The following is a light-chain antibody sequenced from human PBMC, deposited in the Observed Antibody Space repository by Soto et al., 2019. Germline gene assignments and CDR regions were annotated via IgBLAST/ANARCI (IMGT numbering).Light chain of an antibody. CDR2: DAY. CDR1: QSVTSSY. J-gene: IGKJ5*01. Sequence: IVMTQSPVTLSVSTGERATLSCRASQSVTSSYLAWYQQKPGQAPRLLIYDAYNRATGIPPRFSGSGSGTDFTLTISSLEPEDSAVYYCQQRHMRPITFGQGTRLEIK. CDR3: QQRHMRPIT. V-gene: IGKV3D-20*02.